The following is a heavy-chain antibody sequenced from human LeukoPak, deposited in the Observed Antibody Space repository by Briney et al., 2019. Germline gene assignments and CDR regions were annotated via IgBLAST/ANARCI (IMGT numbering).Heavy chain of an antibody. J-gene: IGHJ4*02. CDR2: ISSRGDT. Sequence: GGSLRLSCAASGFTFSTYSMNWVRQAPGKGLEWVSYISSRGDTYYADSVKGRFTISRDNAKNSLYLQMNSLRVEDTAVYYCARDGGWYGGGNFDYWGQGTLVTVSS. D-gene: IGHD6-19*01. CDR3: ARDGGWYGGGNFDY. CDR1: GFTFSTYS. V-gene: IGHV3-48*04.